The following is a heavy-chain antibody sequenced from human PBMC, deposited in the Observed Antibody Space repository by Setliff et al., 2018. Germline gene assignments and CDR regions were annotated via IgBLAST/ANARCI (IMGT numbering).Heavy chain of an antibody. D-gene: IGHD3-22*01. Sequence: SVKVSCKASGGTFSSYAISWVRQAPGQGLEWMGGIIPSFDTAHYEQKFKDRVAITTDKSTSTAYMELSSLTSDDTAVYYGASGPPGPWVDSSGYYDDYSYNYYMDVWGKGTTVTVSS. V-gene: IGHV1-69*05. CDR2: IIPSFDTA. CDR3: ASGPPGPWVDSSGYYDDYSYNYYMDV. J-gene: IGHJ6*03. CDR1: GGTFSSYA.